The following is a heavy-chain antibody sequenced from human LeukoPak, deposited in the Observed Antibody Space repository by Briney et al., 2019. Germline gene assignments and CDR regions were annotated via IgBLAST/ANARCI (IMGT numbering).Heavy chain of an antibody. CDR1: GFTSTNYA. CDR2: LIGSSGST. V-gene: IGHV3-23*01. D-gene: IGHD5-12*01. CDR3: AKGAYDYIEIGYFDS. J-gene: IGHJ4*02. Sequence: GGSLRLSCAASGFTSTNYAMTWVRQAPGKGLEWVSVLIGSSGSTDYADSVKGRFTISRDNSKNTVFLQMNSLRAEDTAIYYCAKGAYDYIEIGYFDSWGQGTLVTVSS.